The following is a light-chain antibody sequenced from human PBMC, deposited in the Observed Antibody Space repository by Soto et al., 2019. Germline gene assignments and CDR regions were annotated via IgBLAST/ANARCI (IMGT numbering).Light chain of an antibody. J-gene: IGKJ1*01. Sequence: EIVMTQFPATLSVSPGERATLSCRASQSVRSNLAWYQQKPGQAPRLLIYGAFNRATDIPDRFSGSGSGTEFTLTISKLQSEDLAVYYCQQYNNWPPVTFGQGTKVDIK. CDR2: GAF. CDR1: QSVRSN. V-gene: IGKV3-15*01. CDR3: QQYNNWPPVT.